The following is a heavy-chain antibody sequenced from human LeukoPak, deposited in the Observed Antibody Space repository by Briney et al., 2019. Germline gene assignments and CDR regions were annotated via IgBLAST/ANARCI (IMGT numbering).Heavy chain of an antibody. V-gene: IGHV4-39*01. J-gene: IGHJ5*02. Sequence: PSETLSLTCTVSGGSISSSNHYWGWIRQPPGKGLEWIGSIYYSGTTAYNPSLKSRVTISVDTSKSQFSLKLSSVTAAATAVYYCVRWQSGSMFHPPWGQGTLVTVSS. CDR3: VRWQSGSMFHPP. CDR2: IYYSGTT. D-gene: IGHD3-10*02. CDR1: GGSISSSNHY.